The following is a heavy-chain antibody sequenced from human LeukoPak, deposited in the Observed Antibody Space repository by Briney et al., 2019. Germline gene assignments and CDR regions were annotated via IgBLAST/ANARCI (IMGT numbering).Heavy chain of an antibody. CDR3: ARESPSDIVVVPAAIPNFDY. CDR2: INPNSGGT. J-gene: IGHJ4*02. V-gene: IGHV1-2*02. Sequence: ASVKVSCKASGYTFTGYYMHWVRQAPGQGLEWMGWINPNSGGTNYAQKFQGRVTMTRDTSISTAYMELSRLRSDDTAVYYCARESPSDIVVVPAAIPNFDYWGQGTLVTVSS. CDR1: GYTFTGYY. D-gene: IGHD2-2*02.